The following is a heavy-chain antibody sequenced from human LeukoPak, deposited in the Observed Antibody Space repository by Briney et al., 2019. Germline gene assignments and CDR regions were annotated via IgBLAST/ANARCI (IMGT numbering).Heavy chain of an antibody. J-gene: IGHJ4*02. D-gene: IGHD4-17*01. CDR1: GFTFSSYW. V-gene: IGHV3-74*01. Sequence: GRSLRLSCAASGFTFSSYWMHWVRQAPGKGLMWVSRINIGVSDTLYADSVKGRFTISRDNAKNTLYLQMNSLRAEDTAVYYCARGMATVTGPFDSWGQGTLVTVSS. CDR2: INIGVSDT. CDR3: ARGMATVTGPFDS.